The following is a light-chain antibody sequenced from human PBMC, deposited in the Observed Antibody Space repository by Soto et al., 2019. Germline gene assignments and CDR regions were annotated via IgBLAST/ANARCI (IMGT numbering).Light chain of an antibody. CDR3: QQYYSYWT. J-gene: IGKJ1*01. CDR1: QSIGRW. Sequence: DIQRTQSPSTLSASVGDTVTFTCRASQSIGRWLAWYQQKPGKAPKLLIFDASTLENGVPARFSGSRSGPEFSLTISSLQPDDFATYYCQQYYSYWTFGQGTKVDIK. V-gene: IGKV1-5*01. CDR2: DAS.